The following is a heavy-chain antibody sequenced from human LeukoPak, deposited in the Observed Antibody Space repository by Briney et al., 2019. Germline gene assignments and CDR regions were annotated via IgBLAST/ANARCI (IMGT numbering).Heavy chain of an antibody. CDR2: TSSSDAGK. V-gene: IGHV3-23*01. Sequence: GGSLRLSCTVSGFSLSSYALSWVRRAPGKGLEWVSATSSSDAGKYYADSVRGRFTISRDNSRNTMYLQMNSLRAEDTAVYYCARTVWFGELGIWGQGTMVTVSS. CDR3: ARTVWFGELGI. J-gene: IGHJ3*02. CDR1: GFSLSSYA. D-gene: IGHD3-10*01.